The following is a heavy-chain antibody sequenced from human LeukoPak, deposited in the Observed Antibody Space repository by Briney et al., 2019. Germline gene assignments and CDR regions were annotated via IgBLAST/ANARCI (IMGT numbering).Heavy chain of an antibody. J-gene: IGHJ4*02. CDR3: AKEDSENYQGFDY. V-gene: IGHV3-33*06. Sequence: PGRSLRLSCAASGFTFSSYGMHWVRQAPGKGLEWVAVIWYDGSNKYYADSVKGRFTISRDNSKNTLYLQMNSLRAEDTAVYYCAKEDSENYQGFDYWGQGTLVTVSS. CDR1: GFTFSSYG. D-gene: IGHD1-26*01. CDR2: IWYDGSNK.